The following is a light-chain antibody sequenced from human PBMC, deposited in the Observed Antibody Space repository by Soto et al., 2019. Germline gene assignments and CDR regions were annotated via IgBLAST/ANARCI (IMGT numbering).Light chain of an antibody. V-gene: IGLV2-14*03. CDR3: SSYAGSDTFV. Sequence: QAALXQPASVSGSPVQSITISCTGTSGDVGAYNFVSWYQQHPGKAPKLIAYHVSDRPSGFSSRFSGSKSGNSASLTISGLHAEDEADYSCSSYAGSDTFVFGTGTKVTVL. CDR2: HVS. J-gene: IGLJ1*01. CDR1: SGDVGAYNF.